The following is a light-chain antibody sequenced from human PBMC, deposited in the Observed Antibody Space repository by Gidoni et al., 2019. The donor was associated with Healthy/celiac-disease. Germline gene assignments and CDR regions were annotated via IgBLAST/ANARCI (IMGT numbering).Light chain of an antibody. CDR2: AAS. Sequence: DIQMTQSTSSLSPSVGDRVTITCRASQSISSYLNWYQKKSGKAPKLLIYAASSLQSGVPSRFSGRGSGTDITLTSSSLQPEDFATYYCQQSDSSLTFGGGTKVEIK. CDR3: QQSDSSLT. J-gene: IGKJ4*01. V-gene: IGKV1-39*01. CDR1: QSISSY.